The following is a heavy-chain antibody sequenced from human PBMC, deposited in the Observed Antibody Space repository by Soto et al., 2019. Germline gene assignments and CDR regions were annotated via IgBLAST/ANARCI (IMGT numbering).Heavy chain of an antibody. CDR2: IYHSGTT. J-gene: IGHJ4*01. D-gene: IGHD6-25*01. CDR1: GGSISSSNYH. CDR3: ARPGPATMWD. Sequence: QLQLQESGPGLVKPSETLSLTCTVSGGSISSSNYHWGWIRQPPGRGLGWIGTIYHSGTTYYNPSLKRRVTISVDTSKNQFSLRLSSVTAADTAVYYCARPGPATMWDWGHGVLVTVSS. V-gene: IGHV4-39*01.